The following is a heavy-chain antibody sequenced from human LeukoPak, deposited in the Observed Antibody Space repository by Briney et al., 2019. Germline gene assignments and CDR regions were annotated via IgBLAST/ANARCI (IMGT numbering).Heavy chain of an antibody. J-gene: IGHJ5*02. CDR3: ARRVCSGGSCYPTNWFDP. Sequence: ASVKVSCKASGGTFSSYAIRWVRQAPGQGLEWMGRIIPILGIANYAQKFQGRVTITADKSTSTAYMELSSLRSEDTAVYYCARRVCSGGSCYPTNWFDPWGQGTLVTVSS. V-gene: IGHV1-69*04. CDR1: GGTFSSYA. CDR2: IIPILGIA. D-gene: IGHD2-15*01.